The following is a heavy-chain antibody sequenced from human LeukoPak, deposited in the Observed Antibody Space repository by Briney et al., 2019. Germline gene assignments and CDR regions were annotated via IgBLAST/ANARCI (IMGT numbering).Heavy chain of an antibody. Sequence: ASVKVSCKASGYTFSDYYMHWVRQAPGQGLEWMGWISPNSGGTHFAQKFQGRVTMTRETSITTAYMELSRLISNDTAVYYCARGHGSGSYYLGYWGQGTLVTVSS. J-gene: IGHJ4*02. CDR1: GYTFSDYY. CDR2: ISPNSGGT. V-gene: IGHV1-2*02. D-gene: IGHD3-10*01. CDR3: ARGHGSGSYYLGY.